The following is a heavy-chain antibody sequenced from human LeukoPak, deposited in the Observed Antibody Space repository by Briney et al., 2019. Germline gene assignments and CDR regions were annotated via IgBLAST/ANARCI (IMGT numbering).Heavy chain of an antibody. Sequence: SETLSLTCTVSGGSISSYYWSWIRQPPGQGLEWIGYIYYSGSTNYNPSLKSRVTISVDTSKNQFSLKLSSVTAADTAVYYCARAKTGVSDAFDIWGQGTMVTVSS. CDR3: ARAKTGVSDAFDI. J-gene: IGHJ3*02. V-gene: IGHV4-59*01. CDR2: IYYSGST. D-gene: IGHD7-27*01. CDR1: GGSISSYY.